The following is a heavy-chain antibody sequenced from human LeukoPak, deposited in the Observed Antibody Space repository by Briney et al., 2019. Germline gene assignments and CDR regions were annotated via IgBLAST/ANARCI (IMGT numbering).Heavy chain of an antibody. V-gene: IGHV4-38-2*02. Sequence: SETLSLTCTVSGYSISSGYYWGWIRQPPGKGLEWIGSIYHSGSTYYNPSLKSRVTISVDTSKNQFSLKLSSVTAADTAVYYCARAPITMVRGVGAFDIWGQGTMVTVSS. CDR1: GYSISSGYY. CDR3: ARAPITMVRGVGAFDI. CDR2: IYHSGST. J-gene: IGHJ3*02. D-gene: IGHD3-10*01.